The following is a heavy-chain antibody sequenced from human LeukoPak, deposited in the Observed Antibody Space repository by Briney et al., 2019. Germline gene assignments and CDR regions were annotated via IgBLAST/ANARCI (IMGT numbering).Heavy chain of an antibody. J-gene: IGHJ4*02. CDR1: GYTFTKYG. CDR3: ARDGFSSSWPYYLDF. Sequence: ASVKVSCTASGYTFTKYGISWVRQAPGQGLEWMGWISTYNGNTDYAQKFQGRVTMTTDTSTSTAYMELRSLRSDDTAVYYCARDGFSSSWPYYLDFWGQGSLVTVSS. D-gene: IGHD6-13*01. CDR2: ISTYNGNT. V-gene: IGHV1-18*01.